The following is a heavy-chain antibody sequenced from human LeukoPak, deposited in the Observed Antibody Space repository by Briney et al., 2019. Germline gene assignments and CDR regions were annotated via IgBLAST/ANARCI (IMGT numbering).Heavy chain of an antibody. D-gene: IGHD5-18*01. V-gene: IGHV1-69*13. J-gene: IGHJ4*02. Sequence: SVKVSCKASGGTFSSYAISWVRQAPGQGLEWMGGIIPIFGTANYAQKFQGRVTITADESTSTAYMELSSLRSEGTAVYYCAREWGYSYGGAFDYWGQGTLVTVSS. CDR1: GGTFSSYA. CDR2: IIPIFGTA. CDR3: AREWGYSYGGAFDY.